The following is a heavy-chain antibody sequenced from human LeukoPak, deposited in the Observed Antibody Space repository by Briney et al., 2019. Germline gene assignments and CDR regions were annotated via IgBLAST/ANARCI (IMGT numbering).Heavy chain of an antibody. CDR2: IIPIFGTA. CDR1: GGTFSSYA. V-gene: IGHV1-69*13. D-gene: IGHD3-3*01. CDR3: ARGPLRFLEGIDY. J-gene: IGHJ4*02. Sequence: ASVKVSCKASGGTFSSYAISWVRQAPGQGLEWMGGIIPIFGTANYAQRFQGRVTITADESTSTAYMELSSLRSEDTAVYYCARGPLRFLEGIDYWGQGTLVTVSS.